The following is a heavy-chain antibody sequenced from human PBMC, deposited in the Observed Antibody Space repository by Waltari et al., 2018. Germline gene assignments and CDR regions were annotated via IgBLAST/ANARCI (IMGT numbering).Heavy chain of an antibody. V-gene: IGHV5-51*01. Sequence: EVQLVQSGAEGKKPGESLKISCKGSGYSFTDYWIVWVRQMPGKGLEWMGIIYPRDSDTRYSPSFQGQVTISADKSISTAYLQWSSLKASDTAMYYCARPPVPAATTDFDYWGQGTLVTVSS. D-gene: IGHD2-2*01. CDR1: GYSFTDYW. CDR2: IYPRDSDT. J-gene: IGHJ4*02. CDR3: ARPPVPAATTDFDY.